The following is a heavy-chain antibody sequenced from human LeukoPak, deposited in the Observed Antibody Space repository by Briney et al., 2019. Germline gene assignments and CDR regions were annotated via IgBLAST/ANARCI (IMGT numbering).Heavy chain of an antibody. CDR1: GFPFSNYE. J-gene: IGHJ4*02. D-gene: IGHD5-18*01. V-gene: IGHV3-48*03. CDR2: ISLSGTTI. CDR3: AIEAGVPPTTQQWPTIVDC. Sequence: QPGGSLRLSCAASGFPFSNYEMNWVRQAPGKGLEWVSYISLSGTTIHYADSVKRRFTISRHNAKNSLYLQINSLRAEDTAVYYCAIEAGVPPTTQQWPTIVDCWGQGTLVTVSS.